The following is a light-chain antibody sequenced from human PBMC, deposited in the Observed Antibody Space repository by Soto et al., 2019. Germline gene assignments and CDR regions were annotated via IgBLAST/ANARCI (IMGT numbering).Light chain of an antibody. CDR3: NTYGGSNNWV. CDR1: SSDVGGYNY. J-gene: IGLJ3*02. CDR2: EVT. Sequence: QSALTQPPSASGSPGQSVSISCTGTSSDVGGYNYVSWYQQHPGKAPKLMIYEVTKRPSGVPDRFSGSKSGNTASLTVSGLQAEDEADYYCNTYGGSNNWVFGGGTKLPVL. V-gene: IGLV2-8*01.